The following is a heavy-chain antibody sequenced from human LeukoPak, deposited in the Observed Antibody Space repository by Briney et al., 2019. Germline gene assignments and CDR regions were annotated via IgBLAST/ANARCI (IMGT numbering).Heavy chain of an antibody. J-gene: IGHJ4*02. CDR3: ARDILAYCGGDCYPAFGY. Sequence: GGSLRLSCAPSGFTFSSYVMHWVRQAPGKGREWVGVIWYEGNNKYYADSVKGRFTMSRDNSKNTLYLQMNSLRAEDRAVYYCARDILAYCGGDCYPAFGYWGQGTLVTVSS. D-gene: IGHD2-21*02. V-gene: IGHV3-33*01. CDR2: IWYEGNNK. CDR1: GFTFSSYV.